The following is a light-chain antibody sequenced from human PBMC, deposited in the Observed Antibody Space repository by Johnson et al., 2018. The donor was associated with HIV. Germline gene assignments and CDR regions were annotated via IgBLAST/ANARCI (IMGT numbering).Light chain of an antibody. V-gene: IGLV1-51*01. J-gene: IGLJ1*01. CDR3: GTWDTSLSAYV. CDR1: SSNIWNHY. Sequence: QSVLTQPPSVSAAPGQKVTISCSGSSSNIWNHYVSWYQQLPGTAPKLLIYDNNKRPSGIPDRFSGSKSGTSATLGITGLQTGAEADYYCGTWDTSLSAYVFGTGTKVTVL. CDR2: DNN.